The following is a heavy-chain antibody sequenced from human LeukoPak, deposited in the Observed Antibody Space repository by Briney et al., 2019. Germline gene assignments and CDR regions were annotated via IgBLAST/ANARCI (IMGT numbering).Heavy chain of an antibody. CDR2: FDLEDGET. D-gene: IGHD5-24*01. Sequence: GASVKVSCKVSGCTLTELAVHWVRQAPGKGLEWMGGFDLEDGETLFAQKFQGRVTMTEDTSTDTAYMELSSLRSEDTAVYYCATVVTIEAYFDYWGQGTLVTVSS. CDR1: GCTLTELA. CDR3: ATVVTIEAYFDY. J-gene: IGHJ4*02. V-gene: IGHV1-24*01.